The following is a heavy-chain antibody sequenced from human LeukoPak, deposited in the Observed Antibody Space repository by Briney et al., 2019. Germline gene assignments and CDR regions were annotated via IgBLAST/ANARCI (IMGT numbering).Heavy chain of an antibody. D-gene: IGHD3-22*01. Sequence: GGSLRLSCAASGFTFDDYAMHWVRQAPGKGLEWVSGISWNSGSIGYADSVKGRFTISRDNAKNSLYLQMNSLRAEDTALYYCAKGTAYYYDSSGYFDYWGQGTLVTVSS. J-gene: IGHJ4*02. CDR3: AKGTAYYYDSSGYFDY. V-gene: IGHV3-9*01. CDR1: GFTFDDYA. CDR2: ISWNSGSI.